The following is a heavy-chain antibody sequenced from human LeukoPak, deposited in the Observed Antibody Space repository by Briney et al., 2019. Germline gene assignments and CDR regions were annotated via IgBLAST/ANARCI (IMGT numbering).Heavy chain of an antibody. CDR1: GFTFDDYA. Sequence: GRSLRPSCAASGFTFDDYAMHWVRQAPGKGLEWVSGISWNSGSIGYADSVKGRFTISRDNAKNSLYLQMNSLRAEDMALYYCAKAYYYDSSGYYSHWGQGTLVTVSS. J-gene: IGHJ4*02. CDR2: ISWNSGSI. V-gene: IGHV3-9*03. CDR3: AKAYYYDSSGYYSH. D-gene: IGHD3-22*01.